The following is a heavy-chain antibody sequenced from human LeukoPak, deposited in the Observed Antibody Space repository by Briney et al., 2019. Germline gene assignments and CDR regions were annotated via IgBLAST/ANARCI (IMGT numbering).Heavy chain of an antibody. CDR3: ARATTIFGVVITSFDY. V-gene: IGHV3-21*01. CDR2: ISSSSSYI. D-gene: IGHD3-3*01. CDR1: GFTFSSYA. J-gene: IGHJ4*02. Sequence: GGSLRLSCAASGFTFSSYAMSWLRQAPGKGLEWVSSISSSSSYIYYADSVKGRFTISRDNAKNSLYLQMNSPRAEDTAVYYCARATTIFGVVITSFDYWGQGTLVTVSS.